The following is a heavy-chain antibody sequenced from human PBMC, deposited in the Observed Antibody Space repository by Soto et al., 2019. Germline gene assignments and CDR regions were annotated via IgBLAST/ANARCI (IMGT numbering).Heavy chain of an antibody. Sequence: QVQLQESGPGLVKPSQTLSLTCTVSGGSIGSGGYYWSWIRQHPGKGLEWIGYIYYSGSTYYNPSLKSRVTISVATSNTQFSLKLSSVTAADTAVYYCARGYDYGYHVAWFDPWGQGTLVTVSS. V-gene: IGHV4-31*03. D-gene: IGHD4-17*01. CDR3: ARGYDYGYHVAWFDP. CDR1: GGSIGSGGYY. CDR2: IYYSGST. J-gene: IGHJ5*02.